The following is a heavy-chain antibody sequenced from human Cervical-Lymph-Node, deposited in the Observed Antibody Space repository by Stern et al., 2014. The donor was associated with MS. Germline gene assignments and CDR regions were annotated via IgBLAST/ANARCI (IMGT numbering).Heavy chain of an antibody. Sequence: VQLVESGGGVVQPGGSLRLSCVASGFTFGSFSMHWVRQAPGKGLQWVTHIYYDGSNEYYVDSVKGRFTVSRDNSKNTLFLEINSLRVEDTAVYYCVREGPRLSTMVTFLDYWGQGTLVAVSS. CDR2: IYYDGSNE. V-gene: IGHV3-33*08. D-gene: IGHD4-23*01. CDR3: VREGPRLSTMVTFLDY. J-gene: IGHJ4*02. CDR1: GFTFGSFS.